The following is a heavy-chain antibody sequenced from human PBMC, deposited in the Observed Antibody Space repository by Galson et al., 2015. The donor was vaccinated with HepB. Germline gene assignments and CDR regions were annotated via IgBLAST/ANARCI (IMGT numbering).Heavy chain of an antibody. CDR3: ATGYRMASDY. CDR2: IYSGGST. J-gene: IGHJ4*02. D-gene: IGHD1-1*01. V-gene: IGHV3-53*01. CDR1: GFTVGSNY. Sequence: SLRLSCAASGFTVGSNYMSWVRQAPGKGLEWVSVIYSGGSTYYADSVKGRFTIFRDNSKNTLYLQMNSLRAEDTAVYYCATGYRMASDYWGQGTLVTVSS.